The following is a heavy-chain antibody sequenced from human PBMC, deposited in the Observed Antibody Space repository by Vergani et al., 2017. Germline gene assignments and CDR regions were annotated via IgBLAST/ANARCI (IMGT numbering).Heavy chain of an antibody. CDR1: GGSISSYY. J-gene: IGHJ4*02. D-gene: IGHD5-18*01. CDR3: ARGKFVDTAMNPDEADFDY. CDR2: IYTSGST. V-gene: IGHV4-4*07. Sequence: QVQLQESGPGLVKPSETLSLTCTVSGGSISSYYWSWIRQPAGKGLEWIGRIYTSGSTNYNPSLKSRVTMSVDTSKNQFSLKLSSVTAADTAVYYCARGKFVDTAMNPDEADFDYWGQGTLVTVSS.